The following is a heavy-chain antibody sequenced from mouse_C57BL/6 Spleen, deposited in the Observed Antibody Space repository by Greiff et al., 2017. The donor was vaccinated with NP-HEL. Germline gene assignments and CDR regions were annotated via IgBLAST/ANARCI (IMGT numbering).Heavy chain of an antibody. CDR1: GYTFTSYT. V-gene: IGHV1-4*01. D-gene: IGHD1-1*01. CDR3: ARGRSDYYDGYFDV. CDR2: ITPSSGYP. J-gene: IGHJ1*03. Sequence: QVQLKESGAELARPGASVKMSCKASGYTFTSYTMHWVKQRPGQGLEWIGYITPSSGYPKYNQKFKDKATLTADKSSSTAYMQLSSLTSEDAAVYYCARGRSDYYDGYFDVWGTGTTVTVSS.